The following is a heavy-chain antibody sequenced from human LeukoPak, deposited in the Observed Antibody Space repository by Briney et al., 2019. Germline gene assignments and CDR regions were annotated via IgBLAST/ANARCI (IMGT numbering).Heavy chain of an antibody. CDR3: TTEGNYYDSSGYYWPFDY. CDR2: IRYDGSNK. J-gene: IGHJ4*02. Sequence: GGSLRLSCAASGFTFSSYGMHWVHQAPGKGLEWVAFIRYDGSNKYYAAPVKGRFTISRDDSKNTLYLQMNSLKTEDTAVYYCTTEGNYYDSSGYYWPFDYWGQGTLVTVSS. D-gene: IGHD3-22*01. V-gene: IGHV3-30*02. CDR1: GFTFSSYG.